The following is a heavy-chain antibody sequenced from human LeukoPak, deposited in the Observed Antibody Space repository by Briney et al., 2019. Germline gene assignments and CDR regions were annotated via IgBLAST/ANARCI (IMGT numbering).Heavy chain of an antibody. CDR2: ISAYNGNT. V-gene: IGHV1-18*01. CDR3: ARGPSYRPPMLGYCSSTSCYSYYYYYGMDV. J-gene: IGHJ6*02. D-gene: IGHD2-2*02. Sequence: ASVKVSCKASGYTFTSYGISWVRQAPGQGLEWMGWISAYNGNTNHAQKLQGRVTMTTDTSTSTAYMELRSLRSDDTAVYYCARGPSYRPPMLGYCSSTSCYSYYYYYGMDVWGQGTTVTVSS. CDR1: GYTFTSYG.